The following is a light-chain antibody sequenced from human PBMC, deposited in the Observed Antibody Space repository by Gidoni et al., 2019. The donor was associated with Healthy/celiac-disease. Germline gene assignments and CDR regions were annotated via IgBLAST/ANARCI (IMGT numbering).Light chain of an antibody. CDR1: SSDVGGYNY. V-gene: IGLV2-14*03. Sequence: QAALTQPASVSGSPGQSITISCTRTSSDVGGYNYVSWYQQHPGKAPKLMIYDVSNRPSGVSKRFSGSKSGNTASLTISGLQAEDEADYYCSSYTSSSTLLFGGGTKLTVL. CDR3: SSYTSSSTLL. CDR2: DVS. J-gene: IGLJ2*01.